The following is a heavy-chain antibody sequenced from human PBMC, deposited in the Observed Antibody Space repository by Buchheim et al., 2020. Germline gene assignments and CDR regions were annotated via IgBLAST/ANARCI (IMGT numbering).Heavy chain of an antibody. V-gene: IGHV4-39*01. D-gene: IGHD6-13*01. CDR2: IYYSGST. CDR3: ARQRIAAAGNDWFDP. CDR1: GGSISSSSYY. J-gene: IGHJ5*02. Sequence: QLQLQESGPGLVKPSETLSLTCTVSGGSISSSSYYWGWIRQPPGKGLEWIGSIYYSGSTYYNPSLKSRVTISVDTSKNQFSLKLSSVTAADTAVYYCARQRIAAAGNDWFDPWGQGTL.